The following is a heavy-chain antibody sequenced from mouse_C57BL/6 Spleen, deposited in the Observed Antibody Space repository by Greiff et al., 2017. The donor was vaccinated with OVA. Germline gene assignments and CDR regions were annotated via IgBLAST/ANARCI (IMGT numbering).Heavy chain of an antibody. V-gene: IGHV1-69*01. CDR2: IDPSDSYT. CDR1: GYTFTSYW. Sequence: VKLMESGAELVMPGASVKLSCKASGYTFTSYWMHWVKQRPGQGLEWIGEIDPSDSYTNYNQKFKGKSTLTVDKSSSTAYMQLSSLTSEDSAVYYCARTHYYGSRAMDYWGQGTSVTVSS. CDR3: ARTHYYGSRAMDY. J-gene: IGHJ4*01. D-gene: IGHD1-1*01.